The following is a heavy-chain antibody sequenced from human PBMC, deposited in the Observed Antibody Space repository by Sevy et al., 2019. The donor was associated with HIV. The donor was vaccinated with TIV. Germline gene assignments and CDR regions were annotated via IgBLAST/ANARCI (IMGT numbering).Heavy chain of an antibody. V-gene: IGHV3-21*01. D-gene: IGHD6-13*01. Sequence: GGSLRLSCAASGFTFSSYSMNWVRQAPGKGLEWVSSISNSSSYIYYAVSVKGRFTISRDNAKNSLYLQMNSLGAEDTAVYYWAREIAAAGTDAFDIWGQGTMVTVSS. CDR1: GFTFSSYS. CDR3: AREIAAAGTDAFDI. J-gene: IGHJ3*02. CDR2: ISNSSSYI.